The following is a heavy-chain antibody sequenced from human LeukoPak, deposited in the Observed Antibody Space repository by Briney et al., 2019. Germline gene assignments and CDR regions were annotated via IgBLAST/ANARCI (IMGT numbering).Heavy chain of an antibody. D-gene: IGHD3-22*01. V-gene: IGHV1-69*04. CDR1: GGTFSSYA. CDR2: IIPILGIA. CDR3: VNYNSSGYYSNWFAP. Sequence: SVKVSCKASGGTFSSYAISWVRQAPGQGLEWMGRIIPILGIANYAQKFQGRVTITADKSTSTAYMELSSLRSEDTAVYYCVNYNSSGYYSNWFAPGGRETLATVP. J-gene: IGHJ5*02.